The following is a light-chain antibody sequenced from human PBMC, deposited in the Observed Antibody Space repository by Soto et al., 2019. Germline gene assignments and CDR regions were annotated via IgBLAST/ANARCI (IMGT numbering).Light chain of an antibody. J-gene: IGKJ1*01. CDR1: QSISNF. CDR2: KAS. Sequence: DNQMNQSPSTLSATVGDRVTITRRASQSISNFLAWYQQKPGKAPNLPVYKASSFESGVPSRFSGSGSGTEFTLTISSLQPDDFATYYCQQYNSYSQPFGQGTKVDI. V-gene: IGKV1-5*03. CDR3: QQYNSYSQP.